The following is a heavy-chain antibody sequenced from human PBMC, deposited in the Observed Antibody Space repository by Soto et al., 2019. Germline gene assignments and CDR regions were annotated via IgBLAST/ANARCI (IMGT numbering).Heavy chain of an antibody. CDR2: ISPSGNT. CDR1: GGPFSGFY. CDR3: ARVVRASTPTSSSHFYHYMDI. D-gene: IGHD6-6*01. V-gene: IGHV4-34*02. J-gene: IGHJ6*03. Sequence: QVQLQQWGAGLLKPSETLSLTCAVYGGPFSGFYWSWVRQPPGKGLEWIGDISPSGNTNYSPSLKSSVILSVDTSKNQFSLSLTSVTAADTAVYFCARVVRASTPTSSSHFYHYMDIWGKGTTVTVSS.